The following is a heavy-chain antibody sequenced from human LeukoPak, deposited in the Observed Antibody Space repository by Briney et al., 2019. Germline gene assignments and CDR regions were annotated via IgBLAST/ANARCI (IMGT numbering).Heavy chain of an antibody. D-gene: IGHD4-17*01. CDR2: ISASSGNT. V-gene: IGHV1-18*01. Sequence: ASVKVSCKASGYSFSIFGMTWVRQAPGQGLEWMGSISASSGNTNYAQKLQGRVTMTTDTSTNTAYMELRSLKSDDTAVYYCARAGATETTHFDYWGQGTLVTVSS. CDR3: ARAGATETTHFDY. J-gene: IGHJ4*02. CDR1: GYSFSIFG.